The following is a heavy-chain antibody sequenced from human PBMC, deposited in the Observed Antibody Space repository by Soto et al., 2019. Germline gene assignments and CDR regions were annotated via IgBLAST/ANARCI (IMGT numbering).Heavy chain of an antibody. D-gene: IGHD4-17*01. Sequence: GGSLRLSCAASGFTFSSYGMHWVRQAPGKGLEWVAVISYDGSNKYYADSVKGRFTISRDSSKNTLYLQMNSLRAGDTAVYYCAKERFEAYGDYVGFYVMDVWGQGTTVTVSS. CDR2: ISYDGSNK. CDR1: GFTFSSYG. J-gene: IGHJ6*02. V-gene: IGHV3-30*18. CDR3: AKERFEAYGDYVGFYVMDV.